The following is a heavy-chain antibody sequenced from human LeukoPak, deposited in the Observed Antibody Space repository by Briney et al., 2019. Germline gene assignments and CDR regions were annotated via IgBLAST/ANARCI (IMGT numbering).Heavy chain of an antibody. Sequence: SETLSLTFAVYGGSFSGYYWSWIRQPPGKGLEWIGEINHSGSTNYNPSLKSRVTISVDTSKNQFSLKLSSVTAADTAVYYCARHGSGIAAAGHYYCYMDVWGKGTTVTVSS. D-gene: IGHD6-13*01. CDR3: ARHGSGIAAAGHYYCYMDV. J-gene: IGHJ6*03. CDR2: INHSGST. CDR1: GGSFSGYY. V-gene: IGHV4-34*01.